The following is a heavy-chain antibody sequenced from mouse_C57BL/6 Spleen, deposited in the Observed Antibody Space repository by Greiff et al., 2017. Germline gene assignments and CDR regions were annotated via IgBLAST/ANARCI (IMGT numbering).Heavy chain of an antibody. CDR1: GYSITSGYY. CDR2: ISYDGSN. Sequence: DVQLQESGPGLVKPSQSLSLTCSVTGYSITSGYYWNWIRQFPGNKLEWMGYISYDGSNNYNPSLKNRISITRDKSKNQFFLKLNSVTTEDTATYYCARDDDGYWFAYWGQGTLVTVSA. J-gene: IGHJ3*01. D-gene: IGHD2-3*01. V-gene: IGHV3-6*01. CDR3: ARDDDGYWFAY.